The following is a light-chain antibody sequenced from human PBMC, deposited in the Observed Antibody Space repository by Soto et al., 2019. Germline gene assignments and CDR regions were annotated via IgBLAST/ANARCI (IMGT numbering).Light chain of an antibody. V-gene: IGKV4-1*01. CDR1: QSILFTSNNKTS. J-gene: IGKJ2*01. CDR3: QQYYSTPNT. Sequence: DIVMTQSPDSLAVSLGERATINCRSSQSILFTSNNKTSLGWYQQKPGQPPKLLIYWASIRESRVPDRFSGSGSRTDFSLTISSLQPEDVAVYYCQQYYSTPNTFGQGTKLEIK. CDR2: WAS.